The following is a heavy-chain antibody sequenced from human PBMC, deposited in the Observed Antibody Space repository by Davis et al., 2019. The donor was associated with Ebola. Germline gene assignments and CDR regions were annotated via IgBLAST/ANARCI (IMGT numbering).Heavy chain of an antibody. Sequence: ASVKVSCKASGYTFTSYAMHWVRHAPGQRLEWMGWITVGNGNTKYSQKLQGRVTMTTDTSTSTAYMELRSLRSDDTAVYYCARDGQQLTRGYFDYWGQGTLVTVSS. J-gene: IGHJ4*02. CDR3: ARDGQQLTRGYFDY. CDR1: GYTFTSYA. D-gene: IGHD6-13*01. CDR2: ITVGNGNT. V-gene: IGHV1-3*01.